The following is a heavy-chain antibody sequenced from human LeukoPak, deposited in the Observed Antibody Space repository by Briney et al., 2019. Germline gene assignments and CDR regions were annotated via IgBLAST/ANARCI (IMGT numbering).Heavy chain of an antibody. V-gene: IGHV4-61*02. CDR2: IYTSGST. D-gene: IGHD6-6*01. Sequence: SETLSLTCTVSGGSISSGSYYWRWIRQPAGKGLEWIGRIYTSGSTNYNPSLKSRVTISVDTSKNQFSLELSSVTAADTAVYYCARAGLAARRHNWFDPWGQGTLVTVSS. CDR1: GGSISSGSYY. J-gene: IGHJ5*02. CDR3: ARAGLAARRHNWFDP.